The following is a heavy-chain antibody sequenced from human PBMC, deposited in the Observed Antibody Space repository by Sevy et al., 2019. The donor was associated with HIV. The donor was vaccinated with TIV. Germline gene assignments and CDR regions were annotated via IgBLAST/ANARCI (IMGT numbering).Heavy chain of an antibody. J-gene: IGHJ6*02. Sequence: GGSLRLSCAASGFTFSSYAMQWVRQAPGKGLEWVAVISYDGSNKYYADSVKGRFTISRDNSKNTLYLQMNSLRAEDTAVYYCARDISGYSSSATMYYYYYYGMDVWGQGTTVTVSS. CDR1: GFTFSSYA. V-gene: IGHV3-30-3*01. CDR2: ISYDGSNK. CDR3: ARDISGYSSSATMYYYYYYGMDV. D-gene: IGHD6-6*01.